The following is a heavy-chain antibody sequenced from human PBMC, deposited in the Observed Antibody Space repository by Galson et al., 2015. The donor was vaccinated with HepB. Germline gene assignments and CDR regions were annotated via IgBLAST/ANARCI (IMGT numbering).Heavy chain of an antibody. J-gene: IGHJ5*02. CDR2: IYYSGST. Sequence: SETLSLTCTVSGGSVSSGSYYWSWIRQPPGRGLEWIGYIYYSGSTNYNPSLKSRVTISVDTSKNQFSLKLSSVTAADTAVYYCASGVRGSPSPTWFDPCGQGTLVTVSS. V-gene: IGHV4-61*01. D-gene: IGHD1-26*01. CDR3: ASGVRGSPSPTWFDP. CDR1: GGSVSSGSYY.